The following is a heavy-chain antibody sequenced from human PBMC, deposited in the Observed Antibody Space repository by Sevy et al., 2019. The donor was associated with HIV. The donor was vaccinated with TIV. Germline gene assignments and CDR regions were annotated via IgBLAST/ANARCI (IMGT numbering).Heavy chain of an antibody. CDR2: IGGTGDYT. J-gene: IGHJ4*02. Sequence: GGSLRLSCAASGFTFNSFAMGWVRQAPGKGLDWISVIGGTGDYTYYADSVKGRFTISRDNSKNTLFLQMNSLRAEDTAIFYCAKKMGGGSGMAFLVDFWGQGTLVTVSS. CDR1: GFTFNSFA. CDR3: AKKMGGGSGMAFLVDF. D-gene: IGHD5-18*01. V-gene: IGHV3-23*01.